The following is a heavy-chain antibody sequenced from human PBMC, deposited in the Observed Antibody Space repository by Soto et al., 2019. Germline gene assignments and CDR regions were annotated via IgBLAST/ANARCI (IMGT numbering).Heavy chain of an antibody. Sequence: SETLSLTCTVSAASIRGFYWSWIRKSAGKGLEWIGRIYATGTTDYNPSLKSRVMMSVDTSKKQFSLKLRSVSAADTAVYYCVRDGTKTLRDWLDPWGQGMSVTVSS. CDR2: IYATGTT. D-gene: IGHD1-1*01. CDR3: VRDGTKTLRDWLDP. CDR1: AASIRGFY. V-gene: IGHV4-4*07. J-gene: IGHJ5*02.